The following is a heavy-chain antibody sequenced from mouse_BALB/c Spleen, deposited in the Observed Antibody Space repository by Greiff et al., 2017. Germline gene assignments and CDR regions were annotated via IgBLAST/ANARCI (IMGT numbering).Heavy chain of an antibody. V-gene: IGHV3-8*02. Sequence: EVQLQQSGPSLVKPSQTLSLTCSVTGDSITSGYWNWIRKFPGNKLEYMGYISYSGSTYYNPSLKSRISITRDTSKNQYYLQLNSVTTEDTATYYCARYNYGSRDWYFDGWGAGTTVTVSS. D-gene: IGHD1-1*01. CDR1: GDSITSGY. CDR3: ARYNYGSRDWYFDG. J-gene: IGHJ1*01. CDR2: ISYSGST.